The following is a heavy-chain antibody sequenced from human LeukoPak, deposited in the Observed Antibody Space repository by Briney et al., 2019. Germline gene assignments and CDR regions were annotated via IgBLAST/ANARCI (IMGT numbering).Heavy chain of an antibody. CDR3: AKVAFYYYDSSGYYHGYFDL. Sequence: GGSLRLSCAASGFTFSSYSMNWVRQAPGKGLEWVSSISSSSSYIYYADSVKGRFTISRDNAKNSLYLQMNSLRAEDTAVYYCAKVAFYYYDSSGYYHGYFDLWGRGTLVTVSS. D-gene: IGHD3-22*01. J-gene: IGHJ2*01. CDR2: ISSSSSYI. V-gene: IGHV3-21*04. CDR1: GFTFSSYS.